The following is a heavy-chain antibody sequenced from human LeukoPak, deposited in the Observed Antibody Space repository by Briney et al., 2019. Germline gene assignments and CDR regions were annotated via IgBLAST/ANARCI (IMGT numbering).Heavy chain of an antibody. V-gene: IGHV4-39*01. J-gene: IGHJ4*02. CDR2: IFYSGST. D-gene: IGHD1-1*01. CDR1: GDSISSSSYY. Sequence: SETLSLTCTVSGDSISSSSYYWGWIRQPPGKGLEWIGSIFYSGSTYYNPSLERRVTISVDTSKNQFSLKQSSVTAADTAVFYCARHLITAAAGTLGNYFDYWGQRTLVTVSS. CDR3: ARHLITAAAGTLGNYFDY.